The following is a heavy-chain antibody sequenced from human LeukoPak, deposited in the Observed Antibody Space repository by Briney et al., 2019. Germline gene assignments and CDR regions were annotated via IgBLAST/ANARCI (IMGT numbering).Heavy chain of an antibody. D-gene: IGHD3-10*01. CDR3: AKQRGYYGSGSAFDY. CDR2: ISYDGSNK. V-gene: IGHV3-30*18. Sequence: AGGSLRLSCAASGFTFSSSGMHWVRQAPGKGLEWVAVISYDGSNKYSADSVKGRSTISRDNSKNTLYLQMNSLRAEDTAVYYCAKQRGYYGSGSAFDYWGQGTLVTVSS. CDR1: GFTFSSSG. J-gene: IGHJ4*02.